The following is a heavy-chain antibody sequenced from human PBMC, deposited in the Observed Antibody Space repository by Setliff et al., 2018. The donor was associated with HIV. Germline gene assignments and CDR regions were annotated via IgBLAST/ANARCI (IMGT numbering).Heavy chain of an antibody. CDR1: GYTFTSYD. CDR2: MNPNSGDVI. CDR3: ASPSFGDVDYYYGMDV. J-gene: IGHJ6*02. V-gene: IGHV1-8*02. Sequence: ASVKVSCKASGYTFTSYDINWVRQATGQGLEWMGWMNPNSGDVIRYAQKFQGRVTMTRDTSTSTVYMDLSSLRSEDTAVYYCASPSFGDVDYYYGMDVWGQGTTVTVSS. D-gene: IGHD3-10*01.